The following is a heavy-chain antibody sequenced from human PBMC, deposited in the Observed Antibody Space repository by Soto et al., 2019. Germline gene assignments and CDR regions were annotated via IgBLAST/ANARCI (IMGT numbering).Heavy chain of an antibody. CDR3: AGGPYYYDSSGYYEKGAFDI. CDR1: VGSICSGGSS. V-gene: IGHV4-30-2*01. CDR2: INHSGST. Sequence: SDTLSLTCAVPVGSICSGGSSWRWIRQPPGKGLEWIGEINHSGSTNYNPSLKSRVTISVDTSKNQFSLKLSSVTAADTAVYYCAGGPYYYDSSGYYEKGAFDIWGQGTMVS. J-gene: IGHJ3*02. D-gene: IGHD3-22*01.